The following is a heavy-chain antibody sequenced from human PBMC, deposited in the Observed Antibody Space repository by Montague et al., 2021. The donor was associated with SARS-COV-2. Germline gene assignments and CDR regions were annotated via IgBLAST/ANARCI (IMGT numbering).Heavy chain of an antibody. CDR1: GFSLSTSGMC. D-gene: IGHD3-9*01. CDR2: IDWDDDK. J-gene: IGHJ6*02. V-gene: IGHV2-70*11. CDR3: ARRTYDILTGYDYGVDV. Sequence: PPLVKPTQTLTLTCTFSGFSLSTSGMCVSWIRQPPGKALEWLARIDWDDDKYYSTSLKTRLTISKDTSKNQVVLTMTNMDPVDTATYYCARRTYDILTGYDYGVDVWGQGTTVTVSS.